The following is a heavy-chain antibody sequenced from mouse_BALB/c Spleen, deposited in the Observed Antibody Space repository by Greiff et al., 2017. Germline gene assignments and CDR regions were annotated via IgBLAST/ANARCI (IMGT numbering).Heavy chain of an antibody. V-gene: IGHV5-17*02. CDR1: GFTFSSFG. J-gene: IGHJ3*01. Sequence: EVKVVESGGGLVQPGGSRKLSCAASGFTFSSFGMHWVRQAPEKGLEWVAYISSGSSTIYYADTVKGRFTISRDNPKNTLFLQMTSLRSEDTAMYYCARGGGTSEFAYWGQGTLVTVSA. D-gene: IGHD4-1*01. CDR2: ISSGSSTI. CDR3: ARGGGTSEFAY.